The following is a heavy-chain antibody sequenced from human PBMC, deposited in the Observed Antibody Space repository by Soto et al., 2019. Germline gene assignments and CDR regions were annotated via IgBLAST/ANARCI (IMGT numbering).Heavy chain of an antibody. Sequence: QVQLVQSGAEVKKPGASVKVSCKASGYTFTSYDINWVRQATGQGLEWMGWMNPNSGNTGYAQKFQGRVTMTRNTSLSTAYTELSSLRSEDTAVYYCGRGLYCSGGSCYSLGDYWGQGTLVTVSS. CDR1: GYTFTSYD. D-gene: IGHD2-15*01. CDR3: GRGLYCSGGSCYSLGDY. CDR2: MNPNSGNT. V-gene: IGHV1-8*01. J-gene: IGHJ4*02.